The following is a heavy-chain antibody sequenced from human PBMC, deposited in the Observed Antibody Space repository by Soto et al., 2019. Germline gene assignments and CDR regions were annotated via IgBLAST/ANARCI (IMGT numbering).Heavy chain of an antibody. Sequence: QVQLQESGPGLVKPSGTLSLTCAVSGGSITSNNWWSWVRQPPGKGLEWIGEIFHSGSTYYNPSLKARFTLSXXKSKNQFSLKLSSVTAADTAVYYCARVYSGSYSDYWGQGTLVTVSS. V-gene: IGHV4-4*02. D-gene: IGHD1-26*01. J-gene: IGHJ4*02. CDR2: IFHSGST. CDR3: ARVYSGSYSDY. CDR1: GGSITSNNW.